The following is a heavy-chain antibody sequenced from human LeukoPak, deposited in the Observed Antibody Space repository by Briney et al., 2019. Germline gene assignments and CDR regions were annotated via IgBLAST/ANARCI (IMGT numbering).Heavy chain of an antibody. J-gene: IGHJ4*02. Sequence: QPGRSLRLSCAASGFTFDDYAMHWVRQVPGKGLEWVSGISWNSGMMGYADSVEGRFSISRDNAKNSLYLQMNSLRTEDTAFYYCARCTTTGRALDFWGQGTLVTVSS. V-gene: IGHV3-9*01. D-gene: IGHD1-1*01. CDR2: ISWNSGMM. CDR1: GFTFDDYA. CDR3: ARCTTTGRALDF.